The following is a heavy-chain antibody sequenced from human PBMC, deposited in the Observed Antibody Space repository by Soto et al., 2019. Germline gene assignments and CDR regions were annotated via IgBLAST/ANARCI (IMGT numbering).Heavy chain of an antibody. D-gene: IGHD3-22*01. CDR1: GYAFTSYY. Sequence: AASLKGSCKACGYAFTSYYMHWVRQAPGQGLEWMGIINPSGGSTSYAQKFQGRVTMTRDTSTSTVYMELSSLRSEDTAVYYCARGPAGVVADYWGQGTLVTVSS. CDR2: INPSGGST. CDR3: ARGPAGVVADY. V-gene: IGHV1-46*01. J-gene: IGHJ4*02.